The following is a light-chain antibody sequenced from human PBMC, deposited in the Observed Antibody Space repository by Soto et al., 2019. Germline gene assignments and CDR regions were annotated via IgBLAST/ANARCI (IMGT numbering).Light chain of an antibody. CDR1: SSNIGAGYD. CDR2: GNS. CDR3: QSYASGLSGFVV. Sequence: QSVLTQPPSVSGAPGQRVPISCTGRSSNIGAGYDVHWYQQLPGTAPKLLIYGNSNRPSGVPDRFSGSKSGTSASLAITGLQAEDEADYYCQSYASGLSGFVVFGGGTKLTVL. J-gene: IGLJ2*01. V-gene: IGLV1-40*01.